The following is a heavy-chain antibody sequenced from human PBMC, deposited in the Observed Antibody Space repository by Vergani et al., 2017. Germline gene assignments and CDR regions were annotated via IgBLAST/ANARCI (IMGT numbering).Heavy chain of an antibody. V-gene: IGHV4-34*01. D-gene: IGHD4-23*01. CDR1: GGSFSGYY. CDR3: ARGPGWYYGGNPFGY. J-gene: IGHJ4*02. CDR2: INHSGST. Sequence: QVQLQQWGAGLLKPSETLSLTCAVYGGSFSGYYWSWIRQPPGKGLGWIGEINHSGSTNFNPSLKSRVTISVDTSKTQFSLKLTSVTAADTAVYYCARGPGWYYGGNPFGYWGQGTLVTVSS.